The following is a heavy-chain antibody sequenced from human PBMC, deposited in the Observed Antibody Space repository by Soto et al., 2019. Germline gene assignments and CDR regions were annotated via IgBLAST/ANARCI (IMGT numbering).Heavy chain of an antibody. CDR1: GFTFSSYA. V-gene: IGHV3-23*01. J-gene: IGHJ6*03. D-gene: IGHD3-9*01. CDR3: AKAYYDILTGPKDSNYYYYYMDV. Sequence: GESLKISCAASGFTFSSYAMSWVRQAPGKGLEWVSAISGSGGSTYYADSGKGRFTISRDNSKNTLYLQMNSLRAEDTAVYYCAKAYYDILTGPKDSNYYYYYMDVWGKGTTVTVSS. CDR2: ISGSGGST.